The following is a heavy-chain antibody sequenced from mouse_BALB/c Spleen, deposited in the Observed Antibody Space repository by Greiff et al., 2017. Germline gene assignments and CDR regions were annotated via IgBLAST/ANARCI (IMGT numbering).Heavy chain of an antibody. CDR1: GYSITSDYA. V-gene: IGHV3-2*02. CDR2: ISYSGST. D-gene: IGHD2-1*01. CDR3: ATQYGNFDY. J-gene: IGHJ2*01. Sequence: EVMLVESGPGLVKPSQSLSLTCTVTGYSITSDYAWNWIRQFPGNKLEWMGYISYSGSTSYNPSLKSRISITRDTSKNQFFLQLNYVTTEDTATYSCATQYGNFDYWGQGTTLTVSS.